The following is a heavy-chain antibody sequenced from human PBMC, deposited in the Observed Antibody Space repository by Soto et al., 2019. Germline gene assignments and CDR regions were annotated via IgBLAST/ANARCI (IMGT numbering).Heavy chain of an antibody. V-gene: IGHV1-46*03. CDR3: AREIGAFDI. CDR1: GYTFTDYF. D-gene: IGHD3-3*01. Sequence: QVQLVQSGAEVKKPGASVKVSCKASGYTFTDYFMHWVRQAPGQGLEWEGIINPSGGSTTYAQKLQGRVTMTRDTSTSTVYMELSSLRSEDTAVYYCAREIGAFDIWGQGTMVTVSS. CDR2: INPSGGST. J-gene: IGHJ3*02.